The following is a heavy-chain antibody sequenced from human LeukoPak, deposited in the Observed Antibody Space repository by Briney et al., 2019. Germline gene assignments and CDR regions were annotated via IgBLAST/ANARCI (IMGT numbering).Heavy chain of an antibody. V-gene: IGHV4-39*07. CDR3: ARRILPWYFDL. J-gene: IGHJ2*01. Sequence: PSETLSLTCTVSGGSISSSSYYWGWIRQPPGKGLEWIGEINHSGSTNYNPSLKSRVTISVDTSKNQFSLKLSSVTAADTAVYYCARRILPWYFDLWGRGTLVTVSS. CDR2: INHSGST. CDR1: GGSISSSSYY.